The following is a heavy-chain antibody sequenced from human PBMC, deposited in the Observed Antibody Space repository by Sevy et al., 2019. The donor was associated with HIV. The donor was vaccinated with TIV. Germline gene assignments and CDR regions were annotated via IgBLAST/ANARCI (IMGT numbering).Heavy chain of an antibody. D-gene: IGHD2-15*01. CDR2: INPSSGGT. J-gene: IGHJ5*02. Sequence: ASVKVSCETSGYTFTYYYIHWVRQAPGQGLEWMGWINPSSGGTQYAQKFQGRVSVTSDTSRRTSYMELRRLRSDDTALYYCAGKVDNWFDPWGQGTPVTVSS. CDR3: AGKVDNWFDP. V-gene: IGHV1-2*02. CDR1: GYTFTYYY.